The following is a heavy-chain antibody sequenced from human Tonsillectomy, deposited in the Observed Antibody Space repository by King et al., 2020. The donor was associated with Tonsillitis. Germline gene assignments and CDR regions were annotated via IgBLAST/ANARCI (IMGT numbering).Heavy chain of an antibody. CDR1: GYTFTSYA. CDR2: INTNTGNP. CDR3: ARDLIPSIVVVPDVDASDI. V-gene: IGHV7-4-1*02. D-gene: IGHD2-2*01. J-gene: IGHJ3*02. Sequence: VQLVQSGSELKKPGASVKVSCTASGYTFTSYAMNWVRQAPGQGPEWMGWINTNTGNPTYAQGFTGRFVFSLDTSVSTAYLQISSLKAEDTAVYYCARDLIPSIVVVPDVDASDIWGQGTMVTVSS.